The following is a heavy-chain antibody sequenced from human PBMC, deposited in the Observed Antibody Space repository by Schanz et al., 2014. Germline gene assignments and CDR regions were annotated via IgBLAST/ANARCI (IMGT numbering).Heavy chain of an antibody. Sequence: QVQLVESGGGVVQPGRSRRLSCEASGFTFSSYGMHWVRQAPGKGLEWVAVISYDGNNEDYADSVKGRFSISRDNSKNTLYLQMISLRADDTAVYYCAKHVRSLTGNDYWGQGTLVTVSS. J-gene: IGHJ4*02. CDR3: AKHVRSLTGNDY. D-gene: IGHD3-9*01. V-gene: IGHV3-30*18. CDR1: GFTFSSYG. CDR2: ISYDGNNE.